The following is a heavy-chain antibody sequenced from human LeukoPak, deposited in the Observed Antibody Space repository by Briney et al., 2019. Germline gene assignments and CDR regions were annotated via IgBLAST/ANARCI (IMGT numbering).Heavy chain of an antibody. D-gene: IGHD2-15*01. CDR2: IRSKANSYAT. J-gene: IGHJ4*02. CDR3: TSFKFFGGFDY. CDR1: GFTFSGSA. Sequence: PGGSLRLSCAASGFTFSGSAMHWVRQASGKGLEWVGRIRSKANSYATAYAASVKGRFTISRDASKNMAYLQMNSLKTEDTAVYYCTSFKFFGGFDYWGQGTLVTVSS. V-gene: IGHV3-73*01.